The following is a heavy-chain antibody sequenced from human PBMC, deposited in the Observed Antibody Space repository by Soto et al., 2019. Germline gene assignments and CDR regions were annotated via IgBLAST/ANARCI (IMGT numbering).Heavy chain of an antibody. CDR3: ARVEDYGDYIRFDP. D-gene: IGHD4-17*01. CDR1: GGTLSSYA. J-gene: IGHJ5*02. V-gene: IGHV1-69*13. CDR2: IIPIFGTA. Sequence: GASVKVSCKASGGTLSSYAISWVRQAPGQGLEWMGGIIPIFGTANYAQKFQGRVTITADESTSTAYMELSSLRSEDTAVYYCARVEDYGDYIRFDPWGQGTLVTVSS.